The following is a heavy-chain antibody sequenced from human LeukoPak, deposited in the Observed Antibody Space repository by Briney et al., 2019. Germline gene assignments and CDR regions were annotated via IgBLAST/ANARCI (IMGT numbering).Heavy chain of an antibody. Sequence: PGGSLRLSSAASGFAFSSYALHWVRRAPRKGLEWVSAIGTGGDTYYADSVMGRFTISRDNAKKSLYLHMNSLIAEDMAVYYCARAVAAAVIDYWGQGTLVTVSS. J-gene: IGHJ4*02. CDR2: IGTGGDT. CDR1: GFAFSSYA. CDR3: ARAVAAAVIDY. D-gene: IGHD6-13*01. V-gene: IGHV3-47*01.